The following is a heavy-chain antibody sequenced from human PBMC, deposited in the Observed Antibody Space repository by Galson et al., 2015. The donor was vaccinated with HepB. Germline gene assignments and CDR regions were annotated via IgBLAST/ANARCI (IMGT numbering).Heavy chain of an antibody. V-gene: IGHV3-21*01. CDR3: ARDYSSAYYWAREFRPYYFDY. CDR2: ISRSSSYI. Sequence: SLRLSCAASGFSFFSFSTYTMSWVRQAPGKGLEWVSSISRSSSYIHYADSVKGRFTISRDNAKNSLYLQMNSLRAEDTAVYYCARDYSSAYYWAREFRPYYFDYWGQGTLVTVSS. D-gene: IGHD3-22*01. CDR1: GFSFFSFSTYT. J-gene: IGHJ4*02.